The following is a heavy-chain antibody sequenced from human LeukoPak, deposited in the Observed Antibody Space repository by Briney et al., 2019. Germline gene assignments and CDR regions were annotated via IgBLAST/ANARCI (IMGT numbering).Heavy chain of an antibody. D-gene: IGHD3-16*01. CDR1: GFTVSSNY. Sequence: GGSLRLSCAASGFTVSSNYMIWVRQAPGKGLEWVSVIYTCGGTFYADSVKGRFSISRDNSKNTLTLQMDGLTAEDTAVYYCARAGGGKSFDYWGQGTLVTVSS. CDR3: ARAGGGKSFDY. V-gene: IGHV3-66*01. CDR2: IYTCGGT. J-gene: IGHJ4*02.